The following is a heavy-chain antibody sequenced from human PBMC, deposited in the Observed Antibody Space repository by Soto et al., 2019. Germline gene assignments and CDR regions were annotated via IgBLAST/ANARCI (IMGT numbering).Heavy chain of an antibody. CDR1: GFTFSNAW. Sequence: GGSLRLSCAASGFTFSNAWMNWVRQAPGKGLEWVGRIKSKTDGGTTDYAAPVKGRFTISRDDSKNTLYLQMNSLKTEDTAAYYCTTDFYGDYVDYYYGMDVWGQGTTVTVSS. CDR3: TTDFYGDYVDYYYGMDV. J-gene: IGHJ6*02. V-gene: IGHV3-15*07. D-gene: IGHD4-17*01. CDR2: IKSKTDGGTT.